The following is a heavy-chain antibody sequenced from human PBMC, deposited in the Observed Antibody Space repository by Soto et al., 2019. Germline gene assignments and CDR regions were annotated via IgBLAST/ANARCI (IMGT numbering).Heavy chain of an antibody. CDR2: ISGDGSTT. V-gene: IGHV3-74*01. D-gene: IGHD3-9*01. Sequence: QLLESGGGLVQPGGSLRLSCAASGFPFNTYWMHWVRHTPGKGLDWVSRISGDGSTTYYADSVTGRFTVSRDNAKNTLDLYMSGLRAEDTAVYFCAREYYGLVTGYSYDFRGQGTLVSVSS. CDR3: AREYYGLVTGYSYDF. J-gene: IGHJ4*02. CDR1: GFPFNTYW.